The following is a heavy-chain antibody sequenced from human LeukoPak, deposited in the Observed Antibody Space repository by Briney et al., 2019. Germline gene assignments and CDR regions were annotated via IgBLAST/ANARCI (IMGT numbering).Heavy chain of an antibody. D-gene: IGHD3-22*01. Sequence: ASVKVSCKASGGTFSSYAISWVRQAPGQGLDGMGRIIPIFCTANYAQKFQGRATMTRDTSTSTVYMELSSLRSEDTAVYYCARVGISSGYHLDYWGQGTLVTVSS. CDR2: IIPIFCTA. J-gene: IGHJ4*02. CDR1: GGTFSSYA. CDR3: ARVGISSGYHLDY. V-gene: IGHV1-69*05.